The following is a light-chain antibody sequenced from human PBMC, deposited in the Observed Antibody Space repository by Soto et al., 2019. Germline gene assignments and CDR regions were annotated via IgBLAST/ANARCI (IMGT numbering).Light chain of an antibody. J-gene: IGLJ1*01. CDR1: SSDVGRYNY. V-gene: IGLV2-11*01. Sequence: QSALTQPRSVSGSPGQSVTISCTGTSSDVGRYNYVSWYQQHPGKAPKVMIYDVSERPSGVPDRFSGSKSGNTASLTISGLQAEDEADYYCCSYAGSLRYVFGTGTKVTVL. CDR2: DVS. CDR3: CSYAGSLRYV.